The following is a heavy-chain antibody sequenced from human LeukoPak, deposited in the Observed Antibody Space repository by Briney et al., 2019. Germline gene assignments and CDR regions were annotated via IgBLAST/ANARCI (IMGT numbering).Heavy chain of an antibody. CDR2: ISSSSSYI. J-gene: IGHJ4*02. Sequence: GGSLRLSCAASGFTFSSYSMNWVRQAPGKGLEWVSSISSSSSYIYYADSVKGRFTISRDNAKNSLYLQMNSLRAEDTAVYYCARAESSSSESFDHWGQGTLVTVSS. CDR1: GFTFSSYS. V-gene: IGHV3-21*01. CDR3: ARAESSSSESFDH. D-gene: IGHD6-13*01.